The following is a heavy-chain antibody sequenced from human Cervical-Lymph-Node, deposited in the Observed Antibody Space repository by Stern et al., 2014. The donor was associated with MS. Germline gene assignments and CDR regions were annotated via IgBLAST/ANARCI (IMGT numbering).Heavy chain of an antibody. J-gene: IGHJ5*02. CDR2: MNPNIGNT. D-gene: IGHD6-6*01. V-gene: IGHV1-8*01. CDR1: GYTFINYD. Sequence: VQLVESGAEVKKPGASVKVSCKASGYTFINYDINWGRQAPGRGLEWIGWMNPNIGNTGYAQEFQGRVTMTTNTSISTVYMELSSLTSDDTAVYYCARGLVVSSSLWFDPWGQGTLVTVSS. CDR3: ARGLVVSSSLWFDP.